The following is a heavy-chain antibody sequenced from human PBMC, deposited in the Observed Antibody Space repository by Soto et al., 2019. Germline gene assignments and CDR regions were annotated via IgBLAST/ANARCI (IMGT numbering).Heavy chain of an antibody. CDR3: ASATAYGDYFDY. CDR1: GGSISSYY. D-gene: IGHD4-17*01. V-gene: IGHV4-59*01. Sequence: SETLSLTCTVSGGSISSYYWSWIRQPPGKGLEWIGYIYYSGSTNYNPSLKSRVTISVDTSKNQFSLKLSSVTAADTAVYYCASATAYGDYFDYWGQGTLVTVSS. CDR2: IYYSGST. J-gene: IGHJ4*02.